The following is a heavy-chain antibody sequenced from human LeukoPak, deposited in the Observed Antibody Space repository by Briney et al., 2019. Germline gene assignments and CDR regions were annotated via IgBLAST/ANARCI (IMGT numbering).Heavy chain of an antibody. V-gene: IGHV3-33*06. CDR3: AKEAVDYYDSSGYYPFDY. D-gene: IGHD3-22*01. Sequence: PGGSLRLSCAASGFTFSSYGMHWVRQAPGKGLEWAAVIWYDGSNKYYADSVKGRFTIPRDNSKNTLYLQMNSLRAEDTAVYYCAKEAVDYYDSSGYYPFDYWGQGTLVTVSS. J-gene: IGHJ4*02. CDR2: IWYDGSNK. CDR1: GFTFSSYG.